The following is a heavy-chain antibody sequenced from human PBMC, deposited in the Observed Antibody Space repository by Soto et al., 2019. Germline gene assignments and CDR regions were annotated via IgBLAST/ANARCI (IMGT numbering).Heavy chain of an antibody. CDR1: GGSVSSGSYY. CDR3: AKEDYYDSSD. Sequence: QVQLQESGLGLVKPSETLSLTCTVSGGSVSSGSYYWSWIRQPPGKGLEWIGYIYYSGSTNYNPSLMSPDTISVDTSKIQFSLKLSSVTAADTAVYYCAKEDYYDSSDWGQGTLVTVSS. J-gene: IGHJ1*01. V-gene: IGHV4-61*01. D-gene: IGHD3-22*01. CDR2: IYYSGST.